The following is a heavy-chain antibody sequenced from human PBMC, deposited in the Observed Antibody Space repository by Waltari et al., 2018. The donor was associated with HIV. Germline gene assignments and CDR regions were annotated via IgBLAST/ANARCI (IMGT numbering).Heavy chain of an antibody. D-gene: IGHD2-15*01. V-gene: IGHV3-33*01. Sequence: QVQLVESGGGVVQPGRSLRLSCAASGFTFSSYGMHWVRQAPGKGLEWGAVIWYDGMKKYYADSGKGRCTISRDNSKNTLYLQMNSLRAEDTAVYYCARARPDIVVVVAALDYWGQGTLVTVSS. CDR1: GFTFSSYG. J-gene: IGHJ4*02. CDR2: IWYDGMKK. CDR3: ARARPDIVVVVAALDY.